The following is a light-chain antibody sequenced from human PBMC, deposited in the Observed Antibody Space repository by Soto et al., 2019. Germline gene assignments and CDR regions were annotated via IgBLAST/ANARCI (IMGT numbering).Light chain of an antibody. CDR3: AAWDDSLNSYV. CDR2: SNT. CDR1: SFNIGTNN. Sequence: QSVLTQPPTASGTPGQRGTIFRSGSSFNIGTNNVNWYQQLPGTAPKLLVHSNTERPSGVPDRFSGSKSGTSASLAISGLQSEDEADYYCAAWDDSLNSYVFGIGTKVTVL. J-gene: IGLJ1*01. V-gene: IGLV1-44*01.